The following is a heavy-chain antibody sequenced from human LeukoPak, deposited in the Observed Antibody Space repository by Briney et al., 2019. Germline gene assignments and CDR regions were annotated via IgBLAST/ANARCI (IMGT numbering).Heavy chain of an antibody. CDR1: GGSISTGGYY. CDR2: IYYSGST. V-gene: IGHV4-31*03. D-gene: IGHD6-13*01. CDR3: ARDGGNEDSSWFDY. J-gene: IGHJ4*02. Sequence: SETLSLTCTVSGGSISTGGYYWSWIRQHPGTGLEWIGNIYYSGSTYYSPSLKSRVTISVDTSKNQFSLKLSSVTAADTAVYYCARDGGNEDSSWFDYWGQGTLVTVSS.